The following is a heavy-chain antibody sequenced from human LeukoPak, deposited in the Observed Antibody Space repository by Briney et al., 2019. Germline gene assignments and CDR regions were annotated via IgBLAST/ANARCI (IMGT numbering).Heavy chain of an antibody. V-gene: IGHV3-23*01. CDR1: GFTFSTTA. J-gene: IGHJ4*02. D-gene: IGHD1-26*01. CDR2: ISGSGDNTVMSGSGENT. Sequence: GGSLRLSCAASGFTFSTTAMGWVRQAPGKGLEWLSVISGSGDNTVMSGSGENTYYADSVRGRFTISRDNSKNALYLLMNNLRAEDTAIYYCATEWYTGTSLHYTYWGQGTLVTVSS. CDR3: ATEWYTGTSLHYTY.